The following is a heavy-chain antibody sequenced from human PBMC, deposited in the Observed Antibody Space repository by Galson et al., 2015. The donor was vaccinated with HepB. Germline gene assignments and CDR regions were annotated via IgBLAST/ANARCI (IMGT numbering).Heavy chain of an antibody. CDR3: ARDQRREYTILMDV. J-gene: IGHJ6*02. D-gene: IGHD2-2*02. CDR1: GGSISSSSYY. V-gene: IGHV4-39*07. Sequence: LSLTCTVSGGSISSSSYYWGWIRQPPGKGLEWIGSIYYSGNTYYNPSLKSRVTISVDTSKNQFSLRLSSVTAADTAVYYCARDQRREYTILMDVCGQGTTVTVSS. CDR2: IYYSGNT.